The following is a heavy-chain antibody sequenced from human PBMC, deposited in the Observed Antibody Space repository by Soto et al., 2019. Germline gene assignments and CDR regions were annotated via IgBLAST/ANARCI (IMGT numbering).Heavy chain of an antibody. D-gene: IGHD3-3*01. CDR1: GFTFSSYW. CDR2: IKLDGSEE. CDR3: ARPWNSDYTTVAFDI. J-gene: IGHJ3*02. Sequence: EVQLVESGGGLVQPGGSLRLSCAASGFTFSSYWMSWVRQAPGKGLEWVANIKLDGSEEYYVDSVKGRFTISRDNAKNSLYLQMNSLRAEDTAVYYCARPWNSDYTTVAFDIWGEGTMVTVSS. V-gene: IGHV3-7*01.